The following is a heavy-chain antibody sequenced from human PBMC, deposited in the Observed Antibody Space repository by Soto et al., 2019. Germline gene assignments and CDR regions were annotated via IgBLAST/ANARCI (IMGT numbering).Heavy chain of an antibody. CDR2: IRSKANNYAT. V-gene: IGHV3-73*02. CDR3: TRLGYDSSGPTTGDAFDI. J-gene: IGHJ3*02. D-gene: IGHD3-22*01. CDR1: GFTFSGSA. Sequence: EVQLVESGGGLVQPGGSLKLSCAASGFTFSGSAMHWVRLASGKGLEWVGRIRSKANNYATAYAASVKGRFTISRDDSENTAYLQMNSLKTEDSAVYYCTRLGYDSSGPTTGDAFDIWGQGTMVTVSS.